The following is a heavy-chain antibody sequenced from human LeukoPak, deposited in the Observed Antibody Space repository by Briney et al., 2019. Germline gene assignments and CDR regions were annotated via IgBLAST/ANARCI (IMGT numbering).Heavy chain of an antibody. J-gene: IGHJ4*02. CDR3: ARGGGLAVDS. Sequence: GGSLRLSCAASGFTFSSYGMHWVRQAPGKGLEWVAVISYDGSNKYYADSVKGRFAISRDNSKNTLYLQMNSLRAEDTAVYYCARGGGLAVDSWGQGTLVTVSS. D-gene: IGHD3-16*01. CDR1: GFTFSSYG. V-gene: IGHV3-30*03. CDR2: ISYDGSNK.